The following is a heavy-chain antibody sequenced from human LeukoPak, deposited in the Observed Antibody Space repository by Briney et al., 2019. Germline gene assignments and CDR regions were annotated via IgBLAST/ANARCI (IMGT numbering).Heavy chain of an antibody. CDR3: ASLDY. Sequence: GGSLRLSCAASGFTFSSYWMHWVRQAPGKGLVWVSRINSDGSTTTYADSVKGRFTISRDNAKHTPYPQMNSLRAEDTAVYYCASLDYWGQGTPVTVSS. V-gene: IGHV3-74*01. J-gene: IGHJ4*02. CDR1: GFTFSSYW. CDR2: INSDGSTT.